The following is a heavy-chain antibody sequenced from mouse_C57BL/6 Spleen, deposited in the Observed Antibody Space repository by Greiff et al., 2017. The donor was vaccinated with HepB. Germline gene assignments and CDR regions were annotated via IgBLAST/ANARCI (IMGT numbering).Heavy chain of an antibody. Sequence: VQGVESGPGLVQPSQSLSITCTVSGFSLTSYGVHWVRQSPGKGLEWLGVIWSGGSTDYNAAFISRLSISKDNSKSQVFFKMNSLQADDTAIYYCARNSDYYGSSYRYFDVWGTGTTVTVSS. D-gene: IGHD1-1*01. CDR1: GFSLTSYG. CDR3: ARNSDYYGSSYRYFDV. CDR2: IWSGGST. V-gene: IGHV2-2*01. J-gene: IGHJ1*03.